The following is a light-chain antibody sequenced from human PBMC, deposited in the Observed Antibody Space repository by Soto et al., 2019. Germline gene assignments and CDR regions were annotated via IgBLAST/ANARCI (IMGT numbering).Light chain of an antibody. CDR1: GSNIGANT. J-gene: IGLJ3*02. Sequence: QSVLTQPPSASGTPGQRVSISCSGSGSNIGANTVQWYQQSPGTAPKLLIYSNSQRPSGVPGLFSASKAGTSASLAIRWLQAEDEADYYCSSWDDSLKVVFGGGTKVTVL. CDR2: SNS. CDR3: SSWDDSLKVV. V-gene: IGLV1-44*01.